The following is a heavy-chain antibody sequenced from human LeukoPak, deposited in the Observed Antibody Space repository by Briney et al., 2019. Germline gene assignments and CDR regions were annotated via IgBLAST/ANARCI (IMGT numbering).Heavy chain of an antibody. CDR3: ARQDCSGGSRYRAETGMDV. CDR2: IYSGGST. Sequence: GGSLRLSCAASGFTVSSNYMSWVRQAPGKGLEWVSVIYSGGSTCYADSVKGRFTISRDNSKNTLYLQMNSLRAEDTAVYYCARQDCSGGSRYRAETGMDVWGQGTTVTVSS. D-gene: IGHD2-15*01. CDR1: GFTVSSNY. V-gene: IGHV3-53*01. J-gene: IGHJ6*02.